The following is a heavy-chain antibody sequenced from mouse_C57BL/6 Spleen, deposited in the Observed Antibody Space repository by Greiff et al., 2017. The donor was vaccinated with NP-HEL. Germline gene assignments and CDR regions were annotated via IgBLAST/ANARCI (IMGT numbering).Heavy chain of an antibody. J-gene: IGHJ2*01. CDR2: IYPGSGST. D-gene: IGHD2-12*01. V-gene: IGHV1-55*01. Sequence: QVQLQQPGAELVKPWASVKMSCKASGYTFTSYWITWVKQRPGQGLEWIGDIYPGSGSTNYNEKFKSKATLTVDTSSSTAYMQLSSLTSEDSAVYYCARDAYYSYYFDYWGQGTTLTVAS. CDR1: GYTFTSYW. CDR3: ARDAYYSYYFDY.